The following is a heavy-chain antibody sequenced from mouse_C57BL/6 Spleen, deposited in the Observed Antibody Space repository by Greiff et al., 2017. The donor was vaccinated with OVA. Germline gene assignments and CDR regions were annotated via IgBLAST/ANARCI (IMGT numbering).Heavy chain of an antibody. CDR3: VRSYGYDRETSYYFDY. Sequence: EVQVVESEGGLVQPGSSMKLSCTASGFTFSDYYMAWVRQVPEKGLEWVANINYDGSSTYYLDSLKSRFIISRDNAKNILYLQMSSLKSEDTATYYCVRSYGYDRETSYYFDYWGQGTTLTVSS. D-gene: IGHD2-2*01. CDR2: INYDGSST. V-gene: IGHV5-16*01. J-gene: IGHJ2*01. CDR1: GFTFSDYY.